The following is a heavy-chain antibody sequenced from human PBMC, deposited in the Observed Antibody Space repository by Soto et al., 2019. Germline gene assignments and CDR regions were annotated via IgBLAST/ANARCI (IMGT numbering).Heavy chain of an antibody. Sequence: SETLSLTCAVYGGSFSGYYWSWIRQPPGKGLEWIGEINHSGSTKYNPSLKSRVTISVDTSKNQFSLKLSSVTAADTAVYYCARGRHILTGYYRRGNYYYGMDVWGQGTTVTVSS. V-gene: IGHV4-34*01. J-gene: IGHJ6*02. CDR3: ARGRHILTGYYRRGNYYYGMDV. CDR1: GGSFSGYY. CDR2: INHSGST. D-gene: IGHD3-9*01.